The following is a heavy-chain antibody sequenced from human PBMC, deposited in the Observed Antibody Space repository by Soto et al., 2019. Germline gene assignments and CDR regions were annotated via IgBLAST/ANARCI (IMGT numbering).Heavy chain of an antibody. CDR3: AHSGCSGGSCYYLAGLFNY. Sequence: ESGPTLVNPTQTLTLTCTFSGFSLSTSGVGVGWIRQPPGKALEWLALIYWNDDKRYSPSLRSRLTITKDTSKNQVVLTMTNMDPVDTATYFCAHSGCSGGSCYYLAGLFNYWGQGTLVIVSS. J-gene: IGHJ4*02. CDR2: IYWNDDK. CDR1: GFSLSTSGVG. V-gene: IGHV2-5*01. D-gene: IGHD2-15*01.